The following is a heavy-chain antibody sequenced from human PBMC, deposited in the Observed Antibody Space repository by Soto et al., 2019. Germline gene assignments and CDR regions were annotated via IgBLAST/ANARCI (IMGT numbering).Heavy chain of an antibody. Sequence: SVKVSCKASVGTFSGYAISWVRQAPGQGLEWMGGIIPIFGTANYAQKFQGRVTITADKSTSTAYMELSSLRSEYTAVYYCARRIQLWTGWFDTWGQGTLVTSPQ. V-gene: IGHV1-69*06. D-gene: IGHD5-18*01. CDR1: VGTFSGYA. CDR2: IIPIFGTA. J-gene: IGHJ5*02. CDR3: ARRIQLWTGWFDT.